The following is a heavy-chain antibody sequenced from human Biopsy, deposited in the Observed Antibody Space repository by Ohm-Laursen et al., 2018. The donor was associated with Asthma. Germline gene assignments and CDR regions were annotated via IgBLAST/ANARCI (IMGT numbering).Heavy chain of an antibody. CDR3: ARHDHRWDTYADF. CDR1: GASITSRANS. V-gene: IGHV4-39*01. J-gene: IGHJ4*02. CDR2: MYYGETT. Sequence: SDTLSLTCPVSGASITSRANSWAWIRNPPGRGLEWIGSMYYGETTYYSPSLKSRVTISVDTSKNQFSLILSSVTAADTAVYYCARHDHRWDTYADFWGQGTLVTVSS. D-gene: IGHD2-2*01.